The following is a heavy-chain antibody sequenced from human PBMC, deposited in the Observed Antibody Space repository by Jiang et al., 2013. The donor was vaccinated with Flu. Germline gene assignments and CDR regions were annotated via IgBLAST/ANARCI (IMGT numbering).Heavy chain of an antibody. V-gene: IGHV4-34*01. CDR3: ARVYSYGSGKYFHH. CDR2: INHRGTT. D-gene: IGHD3-10*01. CDR1: GGSFSDFY. J-gene: IGHJ1*01. Sequence: ARLLKPSETLSLTCAVYGGSFSDFYWSWIRQAPGEGLEWIGEINHRGTTNYNPSLKSRATISVDTSKNQFFLNVSSVTRRGHGCLYCARVYSYGSGKYFHHWGQGTLVTVSS.